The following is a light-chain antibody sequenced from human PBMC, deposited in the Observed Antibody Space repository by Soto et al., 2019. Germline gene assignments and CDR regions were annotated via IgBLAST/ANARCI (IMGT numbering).Light chain of an antibody. V-gene: IGLV2-14*01. Sequence: QSFLTHPASVSRSPGHSITISCTGTISDVVAYTSVSCYQHHPGKAPKVMIYEVNKRPSGISNRFSGSKSFNTSSLTISGLQPEDEAHYYCSSYPSDNTDYVFGTGTKATVL. CDR2: EVN. CDR3: SSYPSDNTDYV. J-gene: IGLJ1*01. CDR1: ISDVVAYTS.